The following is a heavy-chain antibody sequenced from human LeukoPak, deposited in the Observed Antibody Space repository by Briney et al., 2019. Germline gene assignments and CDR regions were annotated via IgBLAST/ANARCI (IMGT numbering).Heavy chain of an antibody. V-gene: IGHV4-61*02. J-gene: IGHJ4*02. D-gene: IGHD3-22*01. CDR2: IYPSGST. Sequence: SETLSLTCTVSGDSISSGDYYWSRIRQPAGKGLEWIGRIYPSGSTNSNPSLKSRVTISVDTSKNQFSLKLSSVTPADTAVYYCARGPYKYDSSGSFDYWGQGTLITVSS. CDR1: GDSISSGDYY. CDR3: ARGPYKYDSSGSFDY.